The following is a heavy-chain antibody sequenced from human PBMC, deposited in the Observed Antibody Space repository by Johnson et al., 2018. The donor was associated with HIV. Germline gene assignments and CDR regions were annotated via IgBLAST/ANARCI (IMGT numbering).Heavy chain of an antibody. D-gene: IGHD6-13*01. Sequence: QVQLVESGGDVVQPGRSLRLSCAASGFSFSTYGMHWVRQAPGKGLAWVANIWYDGINKYYADSVQGRFTISRDNSKNTLYLQMNSLRAEDTAVCYCAKLAAAAGTRDAFDFWGQGTMVTVSS. V-gene: IGHV3-33*06. CDR1: GFSFSTYG. CDR3: AKLAAAAGTRDAFDF. CDR2: IWYDGINK. J-gene: IGHJ3*01.